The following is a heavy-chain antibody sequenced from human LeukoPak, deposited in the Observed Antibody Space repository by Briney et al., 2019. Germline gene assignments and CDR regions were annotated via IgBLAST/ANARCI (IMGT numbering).Heavy chain of an antibody. J-gene: IGHJ4*02. Sequence: GGSLRLSCAASGFTFSLYGMHWVRQAPGKGLEWVALMSADGSNIYYADSVRGRFTISRDNTKNTLYLQMNSLTAEDTAVYYCAKAAVYSSSWTPFDDWGQGTLVTVSS. D-gene: IGHD6-13*01. V-gene: IGHV3-30*18. CDR1: GFTFSLYG. CDR3: AKAAVYSSSWTPFDD. CDR2: MSADGSNI.